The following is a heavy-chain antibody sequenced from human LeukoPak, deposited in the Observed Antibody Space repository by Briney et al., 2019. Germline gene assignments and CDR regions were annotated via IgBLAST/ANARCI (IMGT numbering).Heavy chain of an antibody. CDR1: GFTFSSYA. CDR2: ISGSGGST. CDR3: AKVTEPYRPPTDFDY. Sequence: GGSLRLSCAASGFTFSSYAMSWVRQAPGKGLECVSAISGSGGSTYYADSVKGRFTISRDNSKNTLYLQMNSLRAEATAVYYCAKVTEPYRPPTDFDYWGQGTLVTVSS. V-gene: IGHV3-23*01. J-gene: IGHJ4*02. D-gene: IGHD2-21*01.